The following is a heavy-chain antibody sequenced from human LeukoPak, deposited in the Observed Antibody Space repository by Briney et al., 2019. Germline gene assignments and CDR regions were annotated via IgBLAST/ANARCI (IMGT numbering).Heavy chain of an antibody. D-gene: IGHD1-14*01. Sequence: PGGSLRLSCAASGITVSGNYMSWVRQAPGKGLEWVSILYSGGNTYYADSVKDGFMISRDNSKNTLYLQMNSLRGEDTAVYYCGKSHWGIRTGGTYYHGMDVWGQGTTVTVS. CDR2: LYSGGNT. CDR3: GKSHWGIRTGGTYYHGMDV. V-gene: IGHV3-66*01. J-gene: IGHJ6*02. CDR1: GITVSGNY.